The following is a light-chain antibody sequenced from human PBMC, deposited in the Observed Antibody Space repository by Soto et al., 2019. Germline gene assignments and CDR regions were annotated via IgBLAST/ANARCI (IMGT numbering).Light chain of an antibody. CDR2: DVS. V-gene: IGLV2-14*03. Sequence: QSVLTQPASVSGSPGQSITISCTGTSSDVGGYIYVSWYQQHPGKAPKLMIYDVSNRPSGVSDRFSGSKSGNTASLTISGLQAEDEADYYCCSDTSSFTYVFGTGTKLTVL. J-gene: IGLJ1*01. CDR3: CSDTSSFTYV. CDR1: SSDVGGYIY.